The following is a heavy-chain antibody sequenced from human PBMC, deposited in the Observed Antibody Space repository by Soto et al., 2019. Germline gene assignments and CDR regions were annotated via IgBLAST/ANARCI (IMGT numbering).Heavy chain of an antibody. CDR2: ISYTGRT. J-gene: IGHJ5*02. CDR1: GGSISSDANF. V-gene: IGHV4-31*03. Sequence: SETLSLTCTVSGGSISSDANFWSWIRQLPGRGLEWIGYISYTGRTYYTPSLNSRLTISLDTSKNLFSLRLSAVTAADTAVYFCARGSFSSSSSCFDPWRQGTLVTVSS. D-gene: IGHD6-6*01. CDR3: ARGSFSSSSSCFDP.